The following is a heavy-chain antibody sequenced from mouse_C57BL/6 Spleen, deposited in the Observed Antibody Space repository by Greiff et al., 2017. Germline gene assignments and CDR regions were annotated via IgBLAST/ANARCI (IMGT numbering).Heavy chain of an antibody. CDR1: GYTFTSYW. Sequence: VQLQQPGAELVKPGASVKLSCKASGYTFTSYWMHWVKQRPGQGLEWIGMIHPNSGSTNYNEKFKSKATLTVDKSSSTAYMQLSSLTSDDSAVDYGSRPLIYYDYDGSMDYWGQGTSVTVSS. CDR3: SRPLIYYDYDGSMDY. V-gene: IGHV1-64*01. CDR2: IHPNSGST. J-gene: IGHJ4*01. D-gene: IGHD2-4*01.